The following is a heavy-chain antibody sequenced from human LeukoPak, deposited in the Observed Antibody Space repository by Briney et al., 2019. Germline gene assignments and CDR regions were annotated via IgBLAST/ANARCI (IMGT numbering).Heavy chain of an antibody. D-gene: IGHD3-10*01. CDR3: TRDGARFGGESWFDP. CDR1: GFTFGDYA. V-gene: IGHV3-49*04. CDR2: IISKAYGGTT. J-gene: IGHJ5*02. Sequence: PGGSLRLSCTASGFTFGDYAMSRVRQAPGKGLEWVVFIISKAYGGTTEYAASVKGRFTISRDDSKSIAYLQMNSLKPEETVVYYCTRDGARFGGESWFDPWGQGTLVTVSS.